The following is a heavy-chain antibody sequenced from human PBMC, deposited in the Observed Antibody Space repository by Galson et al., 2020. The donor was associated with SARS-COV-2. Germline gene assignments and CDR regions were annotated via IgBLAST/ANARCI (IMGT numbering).Heavy chain of an antibody. CDR2: IYYSGGT. D-gene: IGHD3-22*01. Sequence: SETLSLTCTVSGASITSDNYWTWIRPPPAKGLDWLGYIYYSGGTFDNRSLKSRLIISIDTSKNQFSLKLTSVTAADTAVYYCARVVNSFDSTSYYPHLDYWGRGTLVTVS. J-gene: IGHJ4*02. V-gene: IGHV4-30-4*01. CDR1: GASITSDNY. CDR3: ARVVNSFDSTSYYPHLDY.